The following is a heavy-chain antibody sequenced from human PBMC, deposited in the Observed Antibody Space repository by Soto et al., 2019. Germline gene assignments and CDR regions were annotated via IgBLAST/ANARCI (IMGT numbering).Heavy chain of an antibody. V-gene: IGHV4-30-2*01. D-gene: IGHD1-26*01. CDR2: IYHSGST. CDR1: GGSISSGGYS. CDR3: ARLVGARWFDP. Sequence: PSETLSLTCAVSGGSISSGGYSWSWIRQPPGKGLEWIGYIYHSGSTYYNPSLKSRVTISVDRSKNQFSLKLSSVTAADTAVYYCARLVGARWFDPWGQGTLVTVSS. J-gene: IGHJ5*02.